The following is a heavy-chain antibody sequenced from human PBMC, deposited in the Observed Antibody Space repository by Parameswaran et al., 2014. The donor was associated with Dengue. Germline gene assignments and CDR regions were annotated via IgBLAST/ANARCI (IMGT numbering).Heavy chain of an antibody. Sequence: WIRQPPGKGLEWIGEINHSGSTNYNPSLKSRVTISVDTSKNQFSLKLSSVTAADTAVYYCARGHIVVVTEPGQHAEYFQHWGQGTLVTVSS. D-gene: IGHD2-21*02. V-gene: IGHV4-34*01. J-gene: IGHJ1*01. CDR3: ARGHIVVVTEPGQHAEYFQH. CDR2: INHSGST.